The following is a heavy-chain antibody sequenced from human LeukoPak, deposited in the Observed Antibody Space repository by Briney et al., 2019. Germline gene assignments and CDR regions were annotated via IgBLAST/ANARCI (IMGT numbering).Heavy chain of an antibody. CDR2: INHSGST. V-gene: IGHV4-34*01. Sequence: SETLSLTCAVYGASFRGYYWSWIRQPPGKGLEWIGEINHSGSTNYNPSLKSRVTISVDTSKNQFSLNLSSVTAADTAVYCCAGGYCSDTSCYNAFDIWDQGAMVTVSS. J-gene: IGHJ3*02. D-gene: IGHD2-2*02. CDR3: AGGYCSDTSCYNAFDI. CDR1: GASFRGYY.